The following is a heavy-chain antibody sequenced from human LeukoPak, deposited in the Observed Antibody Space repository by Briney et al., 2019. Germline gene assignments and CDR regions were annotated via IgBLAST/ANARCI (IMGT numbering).Heavy chain of an antibody. J-gene: IGHJ4*02. D-gene: IGHD5-18*01. V-gene: IGHV4-34*01. Sequence: PSETLSLTCAVYGGSFSGYYWSWIRQPPGKGLEWIGEINHSGSTNYNPSLKSRVTISVDTSKNQFSLKLSSVTAADTAVYYCARDQGGYSYGYVDYWGQGTLVTVSS. CDR1: GGSFSGYY. CDR2: INHSGST. CDR3: ARDQGGYSYGYVDY.